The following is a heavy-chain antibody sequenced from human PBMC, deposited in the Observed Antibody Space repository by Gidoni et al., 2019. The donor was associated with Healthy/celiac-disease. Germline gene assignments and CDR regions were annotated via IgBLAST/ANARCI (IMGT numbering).Heavy chain of an antibody. J-gene: IGHJ4*02. CDR2: IRSKAYGGTT. V-gene: IGHV3-49*04. CDR3: TRGSSSWYVSWIDY. D-gene: IGHD6-13*01. CDR1: CFTFGDYA. Sequence: EVQLVEPGGDLVQSGRSLRLSCNAFCFTFGDYAMSWVRQAPGKGQELVGFIRSKAYGGTTEYAASVKGRFTISRDDSKSIAYLQMNSLKNEDTAVYYCTRGSSSWYVSWIDYWGQGTLVTVSS.